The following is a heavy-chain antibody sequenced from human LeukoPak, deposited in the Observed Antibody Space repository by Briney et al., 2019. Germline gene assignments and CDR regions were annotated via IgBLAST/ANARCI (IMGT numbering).Heavy chain of an antibody. CDR1: GYTFTSYG. V-gene: IGHV1-2*04. CDR2: INPNSGGT. D-gene: IGHD3-9*01. CDR3: ARGAADWFDWLSHHDAFDI. Sequence: GASVKVSCKASGYTFTSYGISWVRQAPGQGLEWMGWINPNSGGTNYAQKLQGWVTMTRDTSISTAYMELSRLRSDDTAVYYCARGAADWFDWLSHHDAFDIWGQGTMVTVSS. J-gene: IGHJ3*02.